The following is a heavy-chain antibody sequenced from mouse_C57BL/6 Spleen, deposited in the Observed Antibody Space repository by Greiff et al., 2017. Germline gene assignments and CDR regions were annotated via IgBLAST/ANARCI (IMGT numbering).Heavy chain of an antibody. D-gene: IGHD3-2*02. V-gene: IGHV1-81*01. CDR1: GYTFTSYG. J-gene: IGHJ2*01. CDR3: ARELDSSGSLDY. CDR2: IYPRSGNT. Sequence: QVQLKQSGAELARPGASVKLSCKASGYTFTSYGISWVKQRTGQGLEWIGEIYPRSGNTYYNEKFKGKATLTADKSSSTAYMELRSLTSEDSAVYFCARELDSSGSLDYWGQGTTLTVSS.